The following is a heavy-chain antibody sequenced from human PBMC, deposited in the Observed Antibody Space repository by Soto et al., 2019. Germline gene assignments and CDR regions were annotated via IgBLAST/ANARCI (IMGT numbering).Heavy chain of an antibody. CDR3: ARLRFLEWSPYYYYGMDV. CDR2: IDPSDSYT. J-gene: IGHJ6*02. CDR1: GYSFTSYW. Sequence: PGESLKISCKGSGYSFTSYWISWVRQMPGKGLEWMGRIDPSDSYTNYSPSFQGHVTISADKSISTAYLQWSSLKASDTAMYYCARLRFLEWSPYYYYGMDVWGQGTTVTAP. V-gene: IGHV5-10-1*01. D-gene: IGHD3-3*01.